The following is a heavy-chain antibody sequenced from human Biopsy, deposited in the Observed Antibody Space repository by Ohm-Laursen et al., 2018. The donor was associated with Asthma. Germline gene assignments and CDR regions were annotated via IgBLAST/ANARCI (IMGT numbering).Heavy chain of an antibody. Sequence: TLSLTCPVSYGSITSGGYYWTWIRQHPGKGLEWIGFIYYSGSTYYSPSLKSRVSISIDTSKNQFPLKLSSVTAADTAVYYCARAQDYYDSRGYYRSFDYWGQGTLVTVSS. CDR3: ARAQDYYDSRGYYRSFDY. D-gene: IGHD3-22*01. V-gene: IGHV4-31*03. J-gene: IGHJ4*02. CDR2: IYYSGST. CDR1: YGSITSGGYY.